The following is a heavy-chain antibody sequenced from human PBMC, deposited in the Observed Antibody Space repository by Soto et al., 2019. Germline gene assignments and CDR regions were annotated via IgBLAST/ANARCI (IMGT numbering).Heavy chain of an antibody. J-gene: IGHJ6*02. CDR3: ARDGAYGRGGMDV. V-gene: IGHV1-2*02. D-gene: IGHD3-10*01. CDR2: INPNSGGT. Sequence: GASVKVSCKASGYTFTGSYVHWVRQVPGQGLEWMGWINPNSGGTNYVQNFQGRVTMTRDTSINTAYMELSRLTSDDTAVYYCARDGAYGRGGMDVWGQGTTVTVSS. CDR1: GYTFTGSY.